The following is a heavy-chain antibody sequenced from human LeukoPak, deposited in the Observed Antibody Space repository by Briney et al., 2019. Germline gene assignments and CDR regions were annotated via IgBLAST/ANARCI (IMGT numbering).Heavy chain of an antibody. CDR1: GVSVSSGTYY. Sequence: SETLSLTCTVSGVSVSSGTYYWGWLRQPPGEGLEWIGNIYSSGNTYYHPSLKSRVTLSVDTSRNQFSLKLHSVTAADTAVYYCTRLRWSPADAFEIWGEGTLVIVSS. CDR2: IYSSGNT. V-gene: IGHV4-39*01. CDR3: TRLRWSPADAFEI. D-gene: IGHD3-3*01. J-gene: IGHJ3*02.